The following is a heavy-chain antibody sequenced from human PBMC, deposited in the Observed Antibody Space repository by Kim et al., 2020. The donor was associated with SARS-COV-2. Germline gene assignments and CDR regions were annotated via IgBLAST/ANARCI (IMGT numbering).Heavy chain of an antibody. D-gene: IGHD6-19*01. J-gene: IGHJ6*02. CDR3: ARIRIAVAGIGNYYYYGMDV. Sequence: SGPTLVKPTQTITLTCTFSGFSLSTSGMCVSWIRQPPGKALEWLARIDWDDDKYYNTSLKTRLTISKDTSKNQVVLTMTNMDPVDTATYYCARIRIAVAGIGNYYYYGMDVWGQGTTVTVSS. V-gene: IGHV2-70*11. CDR2: IDWDDDK. CDR1: GFSLSTSGMC.